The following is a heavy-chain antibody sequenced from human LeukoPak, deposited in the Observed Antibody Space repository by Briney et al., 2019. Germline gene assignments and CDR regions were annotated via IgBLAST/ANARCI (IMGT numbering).Heavy chain of an antibody. CDR2: ISYDGSNK. D-gene: IGHD6-19*01. J-gene: IGHJ4*02. CDR1: GFTFSSYG. V-gene: IGHV3-30*18. Sequence: GGSLRLSCAASGFTFSSYGMHWVRQAPGKGLEWVAVISYDGSNKYYADSVKGRFTISRDNSKNTLYLQMNSLRAEDTAVYYCAKDLDSSGSYWGQRTLVTVSP. CDR3: AKDLDSSGSY.